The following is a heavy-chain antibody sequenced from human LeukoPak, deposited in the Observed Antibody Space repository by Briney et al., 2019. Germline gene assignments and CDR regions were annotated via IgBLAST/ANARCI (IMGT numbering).Heavy chain of an antibody. CDR2: INHSGST. D-gene: IGHD6-19*01. CDR1: GGSFSGYY. J-gene: IGHJ3*02. CDR3: ARRPVRIAVADRRAFDI. V-gene: IGHV4-34*01. Sequence: SETLSLTCAVYGGSFSGYYWSWIRQPPGKGLEWIGEINHSGSTNYNPSLKSRVTISVDTSKNQFSLKLSSVTAADTAVYYCARRPVRIAVADRRAFDIWGQGTMVTVSS.